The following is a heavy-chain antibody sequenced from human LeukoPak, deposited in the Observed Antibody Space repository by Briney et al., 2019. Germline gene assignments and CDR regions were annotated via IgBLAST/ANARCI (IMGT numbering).Heavy chain of an antibody. D-gene: IGHD1-1*01. CDR1: GGSFSDYD. CDR3: ARYVPVKTGPTRASFDY. V-gene: IGHV4-34*10. J-gene: IGHJ4*02. Sequence: PSETLSLTCAVSGGSFSDYDWSWIRQAPGKGLYWIGEINQSGTTNCDPSLKSRVSMSIDTSKSQFSLNLRSVTAADTAVYYCARYVPVKTGPTRASFDYWGQGILVTVSS. CDR2: INQSGTT.